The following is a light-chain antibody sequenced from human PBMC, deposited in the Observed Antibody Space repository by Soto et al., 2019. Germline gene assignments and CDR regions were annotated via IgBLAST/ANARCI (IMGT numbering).Light chain of an antibody. CDR2: AAS. V-gene: IGKV1-39*01. CDR3: QQSYSSPYT. CDR1: QSISSY. J-gene: IGKJ2*01. Sequence: DIQMTQSPSSLSASVGDRVTITCRASQSISSYLNWYQQKPGKAPELLIYAASNLKSGVSSRFSGSGSGTEFTLSIRSLQPEDFASYHCQQSYSSPYTFGQGTKLEIK.